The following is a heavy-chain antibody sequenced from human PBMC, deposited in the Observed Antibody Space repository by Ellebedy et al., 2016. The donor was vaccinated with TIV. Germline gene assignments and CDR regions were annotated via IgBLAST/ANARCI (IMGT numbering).Heavy chain of an antibody. D-gene: IGHD6-6*01. V-gene: IGHV3-11*01. CDR3: AKWPAARPDPDY. J-gene: IGHJ4*02. Sequence: GGSLRLSCAASGFTFSDYYMSWVRQAPGKELEWVSYISDSGSNKNYADSVKGRITISRDNAKNSLYLQMNSLRAEDTAVYYCAKWPAARPDPDYWGQGTLVTVSS. CDR1: GFTFSDYY. CDR2: ISDSGSNK.